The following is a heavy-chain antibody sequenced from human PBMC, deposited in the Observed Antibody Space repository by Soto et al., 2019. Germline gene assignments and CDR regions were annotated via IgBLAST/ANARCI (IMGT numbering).Heavy chain of an antibody. J-gene: IGHJ6*02. CDR3: AKDMRFLEWLWVTYYYYGMDV. D-gene: IGHD3-3*01. V-gene: IGHV3-30*18. Sequence: QVQLVESGGGVVQPGRSLRLSCAASGFTFSSYGMHWVRQAPGKGLEWVAVISYDGSNKYYADSVKGRFTISRDNSKNTLYLQMNSLRAEATAVYYCAKDMRFLEWLWVTYYYYGMDVWGQGTTVTVSS. CDR2: ISYDGSNK. CDR1: GFTFSSYG.